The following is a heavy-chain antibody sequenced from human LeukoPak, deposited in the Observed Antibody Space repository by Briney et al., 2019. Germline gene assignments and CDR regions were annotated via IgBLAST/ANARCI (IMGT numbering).Heavy chain of an antibody. J-gene: IGHJ3*02. CDR2: ISAYNGNT. D-gene: IGHD3-22*01. CDR3: ARDLLLPPYYYDSSGPYDAFDI. Sequence: ASVKVSCKASGYTFTSYGISWVRQAPGQGLEWMGWISAYNGNTKYAQKFQGRVTMTTDTSTSTAYMELRSLRSDDTAVYYCARDLLLPPYYYDSSGPYDAFDIWGQGTMVTVSS. V-gene: IGHV1-18*01. CDR1: GYTFTSYG.